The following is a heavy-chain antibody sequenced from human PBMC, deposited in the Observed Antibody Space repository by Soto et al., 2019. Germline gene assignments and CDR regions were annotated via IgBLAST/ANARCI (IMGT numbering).Heavy chain of an antibody. D-gene: IGHD3-22*01. J-gene: IGHJ5*02. Sequence: QVQLVQSGAEVKKPGASVKVSCKASGYTFTSYAMHWVRQAPGQRLEWMGWINAGNGNTKYSQKFQGRVTITRDTSASTDYRELSSLRSEDTAVYYCARSHLRIAVVEYLFDPWGQGTLVNGSS. CDR2: INAGNGNT. CDR1: GYTFTSYA. V-gene: IGHV1-3*01. CDR3: ARSHLRIAVVEYLFDP.